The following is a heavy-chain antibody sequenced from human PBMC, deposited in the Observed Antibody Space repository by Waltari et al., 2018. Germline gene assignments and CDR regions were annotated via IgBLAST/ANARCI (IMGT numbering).Heavy chain of an antibody. D-gene: IGHD3-22*01. CDR1: GGSIASGSYY. CDR3: AREGWLVVITSDWYFDL. V-gene: IGHV4-61*02. Sequence: QVQLQESGPGLVKPSQTLSLTCTVSGGSIASGSYYWSWIRQPAGKGLEWIGRIDTSGSTNYTPSLNSRVTISVHTSKNQFSLKLSSVTAADTAVDYCAREGWLVVITSDWYFDLWGRGTLVTVSS. CDR2: IDTSGST. J-gene: IGHJ2*01.